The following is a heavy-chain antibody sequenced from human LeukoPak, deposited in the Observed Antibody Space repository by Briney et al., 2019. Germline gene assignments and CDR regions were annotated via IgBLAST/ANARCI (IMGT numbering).Heavy chain of an antibody. CDR3: AIPPLSGTGSSRPLAGMDV. CDR2: ISHTGSTM. Sequence: GGSLRLSCAASGFSFSSYSMSWVRQAPGKGLEWVSYISHTGSTMSYADSVKGRFTISRDNARNSLYLQMNSLRAEDTAVYYCAIPPLSGTGSSRPLAGMDVWGQGTTVTVSS. V-gene: IGHV3-48*04. J-gene: IGHJ6*02. D-gene: IGHD3-10*01. CDR1: GFSFSSYS.